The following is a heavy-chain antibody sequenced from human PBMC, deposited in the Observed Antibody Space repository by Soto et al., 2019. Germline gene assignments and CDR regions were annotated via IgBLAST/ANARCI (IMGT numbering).Heavy chain of an antibody. CDR3: ARDKGVGLRYDYYYGMDV. CDR2: IIPIFGTA. V-gene: IGHV1-69*06. Sequence: KVSCKASGGTFSSYAISWVRQAPGQGLEWMGGIIPIFGTANYAQKFQGRVTITADKSTSTAYMELSSLRSEDTAVYYCARDKGVGLRYDYYYGMDVWGQGTTVTVSS. J-gene: IGHJ6*02. D-gene: IGHD3-16*01. CDR1: GGTFSSYA.